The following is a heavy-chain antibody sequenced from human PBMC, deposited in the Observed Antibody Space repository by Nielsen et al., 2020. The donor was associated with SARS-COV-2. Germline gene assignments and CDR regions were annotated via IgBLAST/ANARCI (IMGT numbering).Heavy chain of an antibody. V-gene: IGHV1-69*13. CDR1: GGTFSSYA. CDR2: IIPIFGTA. CDR3: ARDLVAARDYYYYGMDV. J-gene: IGHJ6*02. Sequence: SVKVSCKASGGTFSSYAISWVRQAPGQGLEWMGGIIPIFGTANYAQKFQGRVTITADESTSTAYVELSSLRSEDTAVYYCARDLVAARDYYYYGMDVWGQGTTVTVSS. D-gene: IGHD2-15*01.